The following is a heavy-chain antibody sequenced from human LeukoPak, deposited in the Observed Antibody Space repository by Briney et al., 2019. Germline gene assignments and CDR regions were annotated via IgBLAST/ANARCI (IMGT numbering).Heavy chain of an antibody. CDR2: INHSGST. J-gene: IGHJ6*02. V-gene: IGHV4-34*01. CDR3: ARDANWSGYYYYGMDV. CDR1: GGSFSGYY. Sequence: SETLSLTCAVYGGSFSGYYWSWIRQPPGKGLEWIGEINHSGSTNYNPSLKSRVTISVDTSKNQFSLKLSSVTAADTAVYYCARDANWSGYYYYGMDVWGQGTTVTVSS. D-gene: IGHD3-3*01.